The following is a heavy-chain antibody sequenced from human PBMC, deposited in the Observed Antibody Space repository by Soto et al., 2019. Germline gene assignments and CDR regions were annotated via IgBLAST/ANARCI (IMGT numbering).Heavy chain of an antibody. CDR3: AHRPGYYDSSAPYR. V-gene: IGHV2-5*01. CDR2: IYWNDDK. D-gene: IGHD3-22*01. Sequence: SGPTLVNPTQTLTLTCTFSGFSLTTDGMAVAWIRQPPGKALEWLALIYWNDDKRYSPSLRDRLTITRDTSKNQVVLTMINMDPVDTATYYCAHRPGYYDSSAPYRWGQGTLVTVSS. J-gene: IGHJ5*02. CDR1: GFSLTTDGMA.